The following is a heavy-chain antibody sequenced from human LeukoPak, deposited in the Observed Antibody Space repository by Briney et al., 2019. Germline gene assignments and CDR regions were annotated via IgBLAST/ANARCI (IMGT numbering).Heavy chain of an antibody. CDR1: GFTFSSYW. CDR3: AKDGWYSNYGYFDY. J-gene: IGHJ4*02. Sequence: GGSLRLSCAASGFTFSSYWMSWVRQAPGKGLEWVANIKQDGSEKYYVDSMKGRFAISRDNAKNSLFLHMNSLRAEDTAVYYCAKDGWYSNYGYFDYWGQGTLVTVSS. CDR2: IKQDGSEK. D-gene: IGHD4-11*01. V-gene: IGHV3-7*01.